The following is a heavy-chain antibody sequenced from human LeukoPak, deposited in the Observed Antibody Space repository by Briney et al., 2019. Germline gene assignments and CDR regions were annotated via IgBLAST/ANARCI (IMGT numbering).Heavy chain of an antibody. CDR2: IYYSGST. V-gene: IGHV4-59*12. D-gene: IGHD6-19*01. J-gene: IGHJ5*02. Sequence: SETLSLTCTVSGGSISSYYWSWIRQPPGKGLEWIGYIYYSGSTNSNPSLKSRVTISVDTSKNQFSLKLSSVTAADTAVYYCASKDDSGWYNNWFDPWGQGTLVTVSS. CDR3: ASKDDSGWYNNWFDP. CDR1: GGSISSYY.